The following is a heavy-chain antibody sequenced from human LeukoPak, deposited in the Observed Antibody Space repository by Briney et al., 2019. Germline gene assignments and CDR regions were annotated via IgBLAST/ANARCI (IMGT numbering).Heavy chain of an antibody. Sequence: SETLSLTCAVSGYSISSGYYWSWIRQHPGKGLEWIGYIYYSGSTYYNPSLKSRVTISVDTSKNQFSLKLSSVTAADTAVYYCARDGRGIAAAGFDYWGQGTLVTVSS. CDR2: IYYSGST. J-gene: IGHJ4*02. CDR1: GYSISSGYY. D-gene: IGHD6-13*01. V-gene: IGHV4-31*11. CDR3: ARDGRGIAAAGFDY.